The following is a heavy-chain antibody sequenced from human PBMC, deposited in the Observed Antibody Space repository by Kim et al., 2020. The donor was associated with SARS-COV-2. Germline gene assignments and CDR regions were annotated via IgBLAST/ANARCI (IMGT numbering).Heavy chain of an antibody. Sequence: GGSLRLSCAASGLKFRDYYMTWIRQAPGKGLEWVAYISSSSSFINYADSVKGRFTISRDNDQNSLYLEMNSLRAEDTALYYCATSLFSGSRSPQDHWGQGTVVSVSS. V-gene: IGHV3-11*06. J-gene: IGHJ4*02. CDR2: ISSSSSFI. CDR3: ATSLFSGSRSPQDH. CDR1: GLKFRDYY. D-gene: IGHD5-12*01.